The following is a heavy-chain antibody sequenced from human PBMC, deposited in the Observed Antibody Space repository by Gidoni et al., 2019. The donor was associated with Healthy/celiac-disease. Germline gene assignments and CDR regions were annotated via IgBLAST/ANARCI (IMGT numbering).Heavy chain of an antibody. V-gene: IGHV4-4*02. J-gene: IGHJ5*02. Sequence: QVQLQESGPGLVKPSGTLSLTCAVSGGSIRSSNWWSWVRQPPRKGLEWIGEIYHSGSTNYNPSLKSRVTISVDKSKNQFSLKLSSVTAADTAVYYCARGIVVVVAATPFWFDPWGQGTLVTVSS. D-gene: IGHD2-15*01. CDR3: ARGIVVVVAATPFWFDP. CDR1: GGSIRSSNW. CDR2: IYHSGST.